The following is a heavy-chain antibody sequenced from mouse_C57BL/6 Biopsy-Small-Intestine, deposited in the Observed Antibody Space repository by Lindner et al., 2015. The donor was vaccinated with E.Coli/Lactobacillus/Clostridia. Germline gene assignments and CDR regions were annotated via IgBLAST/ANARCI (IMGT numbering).Heavy chain of an antibody. CDR1: GFNIKGSP. V-gene: IGHV14-3*01. CDR3: ARSPSFAMDY. CDR2: IDPDDGET. Sequence: VQLQESGAELVRPGASVKLSCTASGFNIKGSPIHWVNQRPEQGLEWIAWIDPDDGETKYAPKFQDRATITADTSSNIAYLQLSSLTSEDTAIYYCARSPSFAMDYWGQGTSVTVSS. J-gene: IGHJ4*01.